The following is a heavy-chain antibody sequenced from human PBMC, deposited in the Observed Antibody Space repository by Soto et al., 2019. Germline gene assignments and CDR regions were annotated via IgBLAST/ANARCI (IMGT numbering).Heavy chain of an antibody. CDR1: GFTFSNYW. J-gene: IGHJ4*02. CDR2: LKSDGSGT. V-gene: IGHV3-74*03. CDR3: VRGEGAYYDGNGYLGRH. D-gene: IGHD3-22*01. Sequence: EVQLVESGGGLVQPGGSLRLSCAVSGFTFSNYWMHWVRQAPGKGLVWVSRLKSDGSGTMYADSVKGRLTISRDNAKNXXYRQMNSLRAEDTAVYYCVRGEGAYYDGNGYLGRHWGQGTLVTVSS.